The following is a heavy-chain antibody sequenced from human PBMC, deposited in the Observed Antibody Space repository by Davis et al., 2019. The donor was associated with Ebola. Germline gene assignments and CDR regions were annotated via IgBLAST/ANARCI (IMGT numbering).Heavy chain of an antibody. Sequence: ASVKVSCKASGYTFTGYYMHWVRQAPGQGLEWMGWINPNSGGTNYAQKFQGRVTMTRDTSISTAYMELSRLRSDDTAVYYCATDSVYSSGWRVYYFDYWGQGTLVTVSS. V-gene: IGHV1-2*02. CDR3: ATDSVYSSGWRVYYFDY. CDR2: INPNSGGT. CDR1: GYTFTGYY. J-gene: IGHJ4*02. D-gene: IGHD6-19*01.